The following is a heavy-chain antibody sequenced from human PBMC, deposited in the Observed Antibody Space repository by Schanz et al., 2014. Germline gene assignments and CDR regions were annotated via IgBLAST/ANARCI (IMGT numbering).Heavy chain of an antibody. Sequence: QVQLVQSGAEVKKPGASIKVSCKASGYTFSSFGISWVRQAPGHGLEWMGWISAYNGNTNYNYAQNLQGRVTMTIERSTSTAYMYLRSLRSDDTAVYYCARDREWDYDFWSGYKNYYFDYWGQGTLVTVSS. V-gene: IGHV1-18*01. J-gene: IGHJ4*02. D-gene: IGHD3-3*01. CDR3: ARDREWDYDFWSGYKNYYFDY. CDR2: ISAYNGNT. CDR1: GYTFSSFG.